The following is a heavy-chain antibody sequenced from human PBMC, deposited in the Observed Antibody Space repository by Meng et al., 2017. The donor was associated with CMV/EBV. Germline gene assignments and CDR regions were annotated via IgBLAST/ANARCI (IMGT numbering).Heavy chain of an antibody. CDR3: ARGHSSSWKWGRTFDY. J-gene: IGHJ4*02. CDR1: GFTFSSYEM. V-gene: IGHV4-4*02. CDR2: IYHSGST. D-gene: IGHD6-13*01. Sequence: GSLRLSCAASGFTFSSYEMNWVRQAPGKGLEWIGEIYHSGSTNYNPSLKSRVTISVDKSKNQFSLKLSSVTAADTAVYYCARGHSSSWKWGRTFDYWGQGTLVTVSS.